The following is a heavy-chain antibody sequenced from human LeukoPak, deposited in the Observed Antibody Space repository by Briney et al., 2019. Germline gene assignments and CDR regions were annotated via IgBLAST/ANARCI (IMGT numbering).Heavy chain of an antibody. D-gene: IGHD1-26*01. V-gene: IGHV3-23*01. CDR3: AKAGSGSYYRRGDS. CDR2: ISGSGGST. Sequence: GGSLRLSCSASGFNFSSYAMTWVRQAPGKGLEWVSAISGSGGSTYYADSVKGRFTISRDNAKNMLYLQLNSLRAEDTAVYYCAKAGSGSYYRRGDSWGQGTLVTVSS. J-gene: IGHJ4*02. CDR1: GFNFSSYA.